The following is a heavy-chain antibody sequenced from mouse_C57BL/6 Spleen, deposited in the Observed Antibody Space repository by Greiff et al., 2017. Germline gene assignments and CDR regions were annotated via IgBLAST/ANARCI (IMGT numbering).Heavy chain of an antibody. CDR2: ILPGSGST. CDR1: GYTFTGYW. V-gene: IGHV1-9*01. Sequence: QVQLQQSGAELMKPGASVTLSCKATGYTFTGYWLEWVKQRPGHGLEWIGEILPGSGSTNYNEKFKGKATFTADTSSNPAYMQLSSLTTEDSAIYYCARLRRRGAMDYWGQGTSVTVSS. J-gene: IGHJ4*01. CDR3: ARLRRRGAMDY.